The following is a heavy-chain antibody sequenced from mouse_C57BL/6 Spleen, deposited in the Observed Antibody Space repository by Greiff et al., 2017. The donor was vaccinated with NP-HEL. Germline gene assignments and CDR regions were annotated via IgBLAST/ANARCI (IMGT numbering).Heavy chain of an antibody. J-gene: IGHJ4*01. D-gene: IGHD1-1*01. CDR1: GYSITSGYY. Sequence: EVKLLESGPGLVKPSPSLSLTCSVTGYSITSGYYWNWIRQFPGNKLEWMGYISYDGSTNYNPSLKNRISITPDTSKNQFFLKLNSVTTEDTATYYCARANLYYGSRYAMDYWGQGTSVTVDS. CDR2: ISYDGST. V-gene: IGHV3-6*01. CDR3: ARANLYYGSRYAMDY.